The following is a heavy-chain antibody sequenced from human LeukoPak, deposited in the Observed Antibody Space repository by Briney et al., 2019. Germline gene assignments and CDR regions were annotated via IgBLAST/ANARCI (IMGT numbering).Heavy chain of an antibody. J-gene: IGHJ4*02. D-gene: IGHD6-19*01. CDR2: IYYSGST. Sequence: SQTLSLTCTVSGGSISSGGYYWSWLRQPPGKGLEWIGYIYYSGSTNYNSSLKSRVTISLDTSKNQFSLKLSSVTAADTAVYYCARLGSGCLDYWGQGALVTVSS. CDR3: ARLGSGCLDY. CDR1: GGSISSGGYY. V-gene: IGHV4-61*08.